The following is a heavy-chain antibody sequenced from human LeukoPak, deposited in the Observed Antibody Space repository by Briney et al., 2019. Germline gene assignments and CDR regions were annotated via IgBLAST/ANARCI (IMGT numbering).Heavy chain of an antibody. J-gene: IGHJ3*01. CDR2: MSGNGGTA. Sequence: HPGGSLRLSCAASGFTFSRYAMSWVRQAPGKGLEWVAVMSGNGGTALYAGSVRGRFTISRDNSKNTLSLEMNSLRAEDTALYFCAKGDDGDWSAFDFWGQGTMVTVSS. D-gene: IGHD4-17*01. V-gene: IGHV3-23*01. CDR3: AKGDDGDWSAFDF. CDR1: GFTFSRYA.